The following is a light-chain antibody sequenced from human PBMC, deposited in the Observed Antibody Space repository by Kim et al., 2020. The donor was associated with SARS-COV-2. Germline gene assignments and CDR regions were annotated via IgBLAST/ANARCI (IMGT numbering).Light chain of an antibody. V-gene: IGKV4-1*01. Sequence: DIVMTQSPDSLAVSLGERATLNCKSSQTVLYNSNNKNYLAWYQQKPGQAPKLLIYWASIRESGVSDRFSGSGSETDFTLTISSLQAEDVAVYYCQQYYSTPPSFGQENKLDI. J-gene: IGKJ2*03. CDR1: QTVLYNSNNKNY. CDR3: QQYYSTPPS. CDR2: WAS.